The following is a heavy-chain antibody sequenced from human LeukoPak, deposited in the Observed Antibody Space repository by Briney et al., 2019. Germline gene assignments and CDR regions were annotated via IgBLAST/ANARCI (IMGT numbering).Heavy chain of an antibody. Sequence: GGSLGLSCAASGFTVSTNYMSWVRQAPGKGLEWVSIIYSSGGTYYADSVKGRFTISRDNSKNTLYLQMNTLRVEDTAVYYCARGGCTGGTCYVAYWGQGTLVTVSS. J-gene: IGHJ4*02. CDR3: ARGGCTGGTCYVAY. CDR1: GFTVSTNY. D-gene: IGHD2-15*01. CDR2: IYSSGGT. V-gene: IGHV3-53*01.